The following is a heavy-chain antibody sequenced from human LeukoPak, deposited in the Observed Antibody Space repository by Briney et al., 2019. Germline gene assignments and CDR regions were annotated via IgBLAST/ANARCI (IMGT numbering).Heavy chain of an antibody. CDR1: GGSFSGYY. CDR3: ARRMRYYDSSGYYYHWFDP. Sequence: SETLSLTCAVYGGSFSGYYWSWIRQPPGKGLEWIGEINHSGSTNYNPSLKSRVTISVDTSKNQFSLKLSSVTAADTAVYYCARRMRYYDSSGYYYHWFDPWGQGTLVTVPS. J-gene: IGHJ5*02. V-gene: IGHV4-34*01. D-gene: IGHD3-22*01. CDR2: INHSGST.